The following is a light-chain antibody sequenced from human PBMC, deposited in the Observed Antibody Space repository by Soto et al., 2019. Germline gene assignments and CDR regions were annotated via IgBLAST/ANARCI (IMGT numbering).Light chain of an antibody. V-gene: IGKV4-1*01. CDR1: QSVLYSSNNKND. Sequence: DIVMTQSPDSLAVSLGERATINCKSSQSVLYSSNNKNDLAWYQQKPGQPPKLLIYWASTRESGVPGRFSGRGSGTDFTLTISSLQAEDVAVYYCQQYYSPLLTFGGGTTVEIK. J-gene: IGKJ4*01. CDR2: WAS. CDR3: QQYYSPLLT.